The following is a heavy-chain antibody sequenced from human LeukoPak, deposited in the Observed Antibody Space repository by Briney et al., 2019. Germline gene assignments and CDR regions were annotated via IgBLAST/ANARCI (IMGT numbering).Heavy chain of an antibody. CDR1: GFTFSSYW. D-gene: IGHD6-13*01. CDR2: IKQDGSEK. J-gene: IGHJ5*02. Sequence: GGSLRLSCAASGFTFSSYWMSWVRQAPGKGLEWVANIKQDGSEKYYVDSVKGRFTISRDNAKNSLYLQMNSLRAEDTAVYYCASKTRIAAFDPWGQGTLVTVSS. CDR3: ASKTRIAAFDP. V-gene: IGHV3-7*01.